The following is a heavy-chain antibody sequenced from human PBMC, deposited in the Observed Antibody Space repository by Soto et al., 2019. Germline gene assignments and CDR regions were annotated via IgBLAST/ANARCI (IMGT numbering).Heavy chain of an antibody. J-gene: IGHJ4*02. CDR2: ISGGGDTT. V-gene: IGHV3-23*01. CDR3: AKGRGGSGSLTPLVDF. CDR1: GFTFNNYA. Sequence: EVQLLESGGGLVQPGGSLRLSCAASGFTFNNYAMTWVRQAPGKGLEWVSAISGGGDTTSYADSVKGRFTVSRDGSKNTLYLQRSSLRAEDTALYYCAKGRGGSGSLTPLVDFWGQGTLVTVSS. D-gene: IGHD3-10*01.